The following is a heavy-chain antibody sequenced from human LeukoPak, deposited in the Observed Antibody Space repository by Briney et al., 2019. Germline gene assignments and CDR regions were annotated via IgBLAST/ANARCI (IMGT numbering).Heavy chain of an antibody. CDR2: IVVGSGNT. V-gene: IGHV1-58*02. D-gene: IGHD3-16*01. J-gene: IGHJ4*02. CDR1: GFTFTSSA. CDR3: AAVGGEIPYDY. Sequence: ASVRVSCKASGFTFTSSAMQWVRQARGQRLEWIGWIVVGSGNTNYAQKFQERVTITRDMSTSTAYMELSSLRSEDTAVYYCAAVGGEIPYDYWGQGTLVTVSS.